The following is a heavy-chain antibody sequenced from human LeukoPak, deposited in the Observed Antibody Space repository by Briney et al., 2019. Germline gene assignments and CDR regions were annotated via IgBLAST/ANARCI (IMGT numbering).Heavy chain of an antibody. CDR3: ARPLRSSSWSIDAFDI. CDR2: INSSGGGT. J-gene: IGHJ3*02. Sequence: ASVKVSCKASGYSFTDYYIHWVRQAPGQGLEWMGIINSSGGGTSYAQTLQGRLTMTSDLSTRTVYVELNSLRSDDTAMYYCARPLRSSSWSIDAFDIWGQGTVVTVSS. CDR1: GYSFTDYY. D-gene: IGHD6-13*01. V-gene: IGHV1-46*01.